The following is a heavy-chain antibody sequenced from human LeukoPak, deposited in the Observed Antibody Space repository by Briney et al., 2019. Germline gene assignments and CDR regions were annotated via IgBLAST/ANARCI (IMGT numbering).Heavy chain of an antibody. J-gene: IGHJ6*02. CDR3: ARGGVAAAGDYYYYGMDV. D-gene: IGHD6-13*01. Sequence: GVSLRLSCAASGFTFSSYSMNWVRQAPGKGLEWVSSIGSSSSYIYYADSVKGRFTISRDNAKNSLYLQMNSLRAEDTAVYYCARGGVAAAGDYYYYGMDVWGQGTTVTVSS. CDR2: IGSSSSYI. V-gene: IGHV3-21*01. CDR1: GFTFSSYS.